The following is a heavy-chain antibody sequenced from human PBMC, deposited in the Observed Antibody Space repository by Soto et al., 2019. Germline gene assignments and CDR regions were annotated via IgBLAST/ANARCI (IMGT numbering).Heavy chain of an antibody. Sequence: GGSLRLSCAASGFTFSSYSMTWVRQAPGKGLEWVSAITDSGTATYYADSVRGRFIISRDNSKNTLFLQMNSLKTEDTAVYYCTTGTAVAIYNFDYWGQGTLVTVSS. CDR3: TTGTAVAIYNFDY. J-gene: IGHJ4*02. CDR2: ITDSGTAT. CDR1: GFTFSSYS. D-gene: IGHD5-18*01. V-gene: IGHV3-23*01.